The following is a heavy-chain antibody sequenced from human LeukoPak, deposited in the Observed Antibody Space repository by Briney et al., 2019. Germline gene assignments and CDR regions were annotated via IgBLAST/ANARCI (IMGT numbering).Heavy chain of an antibody. J-gene: IGHJ3*02. CDR3: ATVVEMASMGAFDI. Sequence: GGSLILSCAASGFTFSSYGMSWVRPAPGKGLEWVSSISSRSSYIYYADSVKGRFTISRDNAKNSLYLQMNSLRAEDTAVYYCATVVEMASMGAFDIWGQGTMVTVSS. V-gene: IGHV3-21*04. D-gene: IGHD5-24*01. CDR2: ISSRSSYI. CDR1: GFTFSSYG.